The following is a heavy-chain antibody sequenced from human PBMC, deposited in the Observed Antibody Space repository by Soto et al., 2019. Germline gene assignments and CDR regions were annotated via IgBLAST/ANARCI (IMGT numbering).Heavy chain of an antibody. CDR2: IGPYGNTI. Sequence: GGSLRLSCAASGFSFRDYFMSWIRQAPGKGLEWVSYIGPYGNTIYYADSVKGRFTISRDDAKNSLYLHMNSLRAEDTAVYYCARDDYTYGVYWGQGSLVTVSS. J-gene: IGHJ4*02. CDR1: GFSFRDYF. V-gene: IGHV3-11*01. D-gene: IGHD3-3*01. CDR3: ARDDYTYGVY.